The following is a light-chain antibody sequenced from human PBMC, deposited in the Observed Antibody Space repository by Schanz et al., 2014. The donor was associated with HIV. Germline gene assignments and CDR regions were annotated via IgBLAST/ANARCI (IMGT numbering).Light chain of an antibody. CDR3: ATWDDSLDGWV. J-gene: IGLJ3*02. V-gene: IGLV1-44*01. CDR2: SDN. CDR1: DSNTGSNP. Sequence: QSVLTQPPSASGTPGQRVTISCSGSDSNTGSNPVNWYQHLPGTAPQLLIYSDNHRPSGVPDRFSGSQSGTSASLAISGLQSEDESDFFCATWDDSLDGWVFGGGTKLTVL.